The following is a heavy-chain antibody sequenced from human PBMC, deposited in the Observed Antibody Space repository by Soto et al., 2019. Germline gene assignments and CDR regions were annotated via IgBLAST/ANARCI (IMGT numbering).Heavy chain of an antibody. CDR2: IYYSGST. D-gene: IGHD4-17*01. V-gene: IGHV4-59*01. Sequence: SETLSLTCTVSGGSISSYYWSWIRQPPGKGLEWIGYIYYSGSTNYNPSLKSRVTISVDTSKNQFSLKLSSVTAADTAVYYCGCGDYLALDYWGQGTLVTVSS. J-gene: IGHJ4*02. CDR1: GGSISSYY. CDR3: GCGDYLALDY.